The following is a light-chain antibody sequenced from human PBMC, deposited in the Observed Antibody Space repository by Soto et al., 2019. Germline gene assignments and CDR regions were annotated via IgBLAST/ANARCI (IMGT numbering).Light chain of an antibody. CDR3: SSYTTSNTPWV. CDR1: SSDVGGYNY. V-gene: IGLV2-14*01. Sequence: QSALTQPASVSGSPGQSITISCTGTSSDVGGYNYVSWFQQHPGKAPKLMIYDVSNRPSGVSYRFSGSKSGNTASLTISGLQTEDEADYYCSSYTTSNTPWVFGGGTKVTVL. CDR2: DVS. J-gene: IGLJ3*02.